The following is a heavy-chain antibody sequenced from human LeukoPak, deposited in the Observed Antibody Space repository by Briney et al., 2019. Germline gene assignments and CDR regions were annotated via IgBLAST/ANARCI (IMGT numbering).Heavy chain of an antibody. V-gene: IGHV3-23*01. CDR1: GFTFSSYA. CDR2: VSGSGGST. J-gene: IGHJ4*02. D-gene: IGHD3-22*01. CDR3: AKSDYYDSSGHQCSYED. Sequence: PGGSLRLSCAASGFTFSSYAMSWVRQAPGKGLEWVSVVSGSGGSTYYADSVKGRFTISRDNSKNTLYLQMNSLRAEDTAVYYCAKSDYYDSSGHQCSYEDWGQGTLVTVSS.